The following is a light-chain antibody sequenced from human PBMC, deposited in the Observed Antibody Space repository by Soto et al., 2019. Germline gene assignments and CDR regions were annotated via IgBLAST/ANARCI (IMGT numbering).Light chain of an antibody. CDR3: QQYGTSPLT. CDR2: GAS. Sequence: PGESATLSCTASQSVRSNSLAWYQQKPGQAPRLLMFGASGRATGTPPRFSGRGSGTDFTLTISRLEPEDFAVYYWQQYGTSPLTFGGGTKVDI. CDR1: QSVRSNS. V-gene: IGKV3-20*01. J-gene: IGKJ4*01.